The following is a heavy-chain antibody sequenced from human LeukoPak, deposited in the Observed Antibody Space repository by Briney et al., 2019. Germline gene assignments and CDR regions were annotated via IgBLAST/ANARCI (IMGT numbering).Heavy chain of an antibody. J-gene: IGHJ4*02. CDR1: GYSFTSYY. D-gene: IGHD5-18*01. Sequence: ASVEVSCKASGYSFTSYYMHWVRQAPGQGLECMGIINPSGGSTSYAQKFQGRVTMTRDTSTSTVYMELSSLRSEDTAVYYCARDFGYSYGTYYFDYWGQGTLVTVSS. V-gene: IGHV1-46*01. CDR3: ARDFGYSYGTYYFDY. CDR2: INPSGGST.